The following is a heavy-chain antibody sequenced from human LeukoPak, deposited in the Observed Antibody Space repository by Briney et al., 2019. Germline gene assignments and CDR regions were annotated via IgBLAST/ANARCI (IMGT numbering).Heavy chain of an antibody. V-gene: IGHV3-23*01. CDR1: GFTFSSYA. Sequence: GGSLRLSCAVSGFTFSSYAMSWVRQAPGKGLEWVSAISGSGGSTYYADSVKGRFTISRDNSKNTLYLQMNSLRAEDTAVYYCAKRLGFWSGYHDYWGQGTLVTVSS. J-gene: IGHJ4*02. D-gene: IGHD3-3*01. CDR3: AKRLGFWSGYHDY. CDR2: ISGSGGST.